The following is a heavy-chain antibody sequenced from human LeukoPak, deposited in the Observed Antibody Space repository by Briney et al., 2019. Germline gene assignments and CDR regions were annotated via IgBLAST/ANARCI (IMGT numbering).Heavy chain of an antibody. J-gene: IGHJ4*02. CDR2: IIPIFGTA. V-gene: IGHV1-69*06. D-gene: IGHD5-18*01. CDR3: ARARGDTAMDYYFDY. CDR1: GGTLSSYA. Sequence: GASVKVSCKASGGTLSSYAISWVRQAPGQGLEWMGGIIPIFGTANYAQKFQGRVTITADKSTSTAYMELSSLRSEDTAVYYCARARGDTAMDYYFDYWGQGTLVTVSS.